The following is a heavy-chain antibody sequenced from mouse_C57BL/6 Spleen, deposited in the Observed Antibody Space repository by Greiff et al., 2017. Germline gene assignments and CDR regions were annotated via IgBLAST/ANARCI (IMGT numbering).Heavy chain of an antibody. CDR1: GYTFTSYW. D-gene: IGHD3-1*01. J-gene: IGHJ2*01. Sequence: VQLQQSGAELVMPGASVKLSCKASGYTFTSYWMHWVKQRPGQGLEWIGEIDPSDSYTNYNQKFKGKSTLTVDKSSSTAYMQLSSLTSEDSAVYYCAGGQLGLGYWGQGTTLTVSS. CDR2: IDPSDSYT. V-gene: IGHV1-69*01. CDR3: AGGQLGLGY.